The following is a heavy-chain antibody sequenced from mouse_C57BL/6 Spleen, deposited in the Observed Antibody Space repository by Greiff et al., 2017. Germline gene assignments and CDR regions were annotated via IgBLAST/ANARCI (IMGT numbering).Heavy chain of an antibody. Sequence: DVKLVESGGDLVKPGGSLKLSCAASGFTFSSYGMSWVRQTPDKRLEWVATISSGGSYTYYPDSVKGRFTISRDNAKNTLYLQMSSLKSEDTAMYYCARLSTMITFDYWGQGTTLTVSS. CDR1: GFTFSSYG. J-gene: IGHJ2*01. CDR2: ISSGGSYT. CDR3: ARLSTMITFDY. V-gene: IGHV5-6*02. D-gene: IGHD2-4*01.